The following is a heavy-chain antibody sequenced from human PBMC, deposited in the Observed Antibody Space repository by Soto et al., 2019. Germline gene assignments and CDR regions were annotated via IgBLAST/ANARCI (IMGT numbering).Heavy chain of an antibody. J-gene: IGHJ6*02. D-gene: IGHD3-9*01. CDR3: ARSTYYDFLSGSYYYYAMDV. CDR1: GFTVGSNY. V-gene: IGHV3-53*01. CDR2: IYSEGTP. Sequence: GGSLRLSCAASGFTVGSNYMSWVRQAPGKGLEWVSVIYSEGTPYYADSVKGRFTISRENSNNTLYLHMNNLRAEDTAVYYCARSTYYDFLSGSYYYYAMDVWGQGTTVTVSS.